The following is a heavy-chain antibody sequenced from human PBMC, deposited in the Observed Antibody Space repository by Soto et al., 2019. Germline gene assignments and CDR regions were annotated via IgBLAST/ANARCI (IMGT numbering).Heavy chain of an antibody. CDR3: AIETMDYYDSSVYYPDFDY. D-gene: IGHD3-22*01. CDR2: IDPSDSYT. Sequence: PGESLKISCKGSGYSFTSYWISWVRQMPGKGLEWMGRIDPSDSYTNYSPSFQGHVTISADKSISTAYLQWSSLKASDTAMYYCAIETMDYYDSSVYYPDFDYWGQGTLVTVPS. V-gene: IGHV5-10-1*01. J-gene: IGHJ4*02. CDR1: GYSFTSYW.